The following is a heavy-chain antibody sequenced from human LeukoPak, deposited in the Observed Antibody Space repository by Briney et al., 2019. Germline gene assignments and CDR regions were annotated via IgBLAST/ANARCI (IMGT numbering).Heavy chain of an antibody. CDR3: AWEFGGDYWFGP. Sequence: ASVKVSCKASGYTFTTYYMHWVRQAPGQGLEWMGVINPNGYSTNYAQKFQGRATMTRDMSTSTVYMELSSLRSEDTAVYYCAWEFGGDYWFGPWGQGTLVTVSS. CDR1: GYTFTTYY. V-gene: IGHV1-46*01. J-gene: IGHJ5*02. CDR2: INPNGYST. D-gene: IGHD2-21*01.